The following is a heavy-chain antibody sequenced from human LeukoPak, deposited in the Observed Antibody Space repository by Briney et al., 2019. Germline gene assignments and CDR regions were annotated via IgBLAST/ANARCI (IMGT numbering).Heavy chain of an antibody. J-gene: IGHJ4*02. Sequence: GGSLRLSCAASGFTLSNYWMNWARQAPGKGLEGVANIKQDGSEKFYVDSVKGRFTISRDNAKNSLYLQMNSLRAEDTAVYYCARGSNSAFDYWGQGTLVTVSS. CDR1: GFTLSNYW. V-gene: IGHV3-7*04. CDR3: ARGSNSAFDY. CDR2: IKQDGSEK. D-gene: IGHD6-6*01.